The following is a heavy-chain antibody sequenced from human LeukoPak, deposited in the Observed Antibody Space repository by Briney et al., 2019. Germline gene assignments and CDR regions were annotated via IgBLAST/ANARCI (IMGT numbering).Heavy chain of an antibody. Sequence: SETLSLTCAIYVGSFIGYYWSWIRPPPGKGLEWIGEINQSGSTTYNPPLKSRVTISVDTSKNQFSLKLSSVTAADTAVYYCARYTPVAVAGTNYFDYWGQGTLVTVSS. CDR2: INQSGST. CDR3: ARYTPVAVAGTNYFDY. D-gene: IGHD6-19*01. V-gene: IGHV4-34*01. CDR1: VGSFIGYY. J-gene: IGHJ4*02.